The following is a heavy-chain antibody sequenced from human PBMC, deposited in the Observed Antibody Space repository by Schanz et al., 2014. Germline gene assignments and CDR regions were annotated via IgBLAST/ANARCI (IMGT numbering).Heavy chain of an antibody. Sequence: QLQLQESGPGLVKPSETLSLTCTVSGGSISGSSYHWGWTRQPPGKGPEWIGTISYSGSTYYNPSQKRRVTISVDTPKTQFPLKLCSVTAADTAIYYCARQERGIWGHNGMDVWGQGTTVTVSS. D-gene: IGHD2-15*01. CDR2: ISYSGST. CDR1: GGSISGSSYH. V-gene: IGHV4-39*01. J-gene: IGHJ6*02. CDR3: ARQERGIWGHNGMDV.